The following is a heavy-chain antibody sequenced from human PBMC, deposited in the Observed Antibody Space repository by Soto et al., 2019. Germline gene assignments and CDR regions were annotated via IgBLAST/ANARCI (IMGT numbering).Heavy chain of an antibody. V-gene: IGHV4-38-2*02. CDR3: ARDGSVRTGWFYP. CDR1: GHLIGSGYF. CDR2: GYYGGAT. D-gene: IGHD1-26*01. J-gene: IGHJ5*02. Sequence: SETLSLTCAVSGHLIGSGYFWGWVRQPPGKGLEWIGSGYYGGATYYNPSLRGRVTISLDTSKNQFSLSMTSVTASDTAVYYCARDGSVRTGWFYPWGQGILVTVS.